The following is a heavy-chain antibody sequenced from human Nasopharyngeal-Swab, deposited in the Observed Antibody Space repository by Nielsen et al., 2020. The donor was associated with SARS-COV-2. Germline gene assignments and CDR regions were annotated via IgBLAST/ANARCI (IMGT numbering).Heavy chain of an antibody. CDR1: GFTFSSYA. J-gene: IGHJ6*03. V-gene: IGHV3-30-3*01. CDR3: ARVAAGHYYYYYMDV. Sequence: GGSLRLSCAASGFTFSSYAMHWVRQAPGKGLEWVAVISYDGSNKYYADSVKGRFTISRDNSKNTLYLQMNSLRAEDTAVYYCARVAAGHYYYYYMDVWGKGTTVTVSS. CDR2: ISYDGSNK. D-gene: IGHD6-25*01.